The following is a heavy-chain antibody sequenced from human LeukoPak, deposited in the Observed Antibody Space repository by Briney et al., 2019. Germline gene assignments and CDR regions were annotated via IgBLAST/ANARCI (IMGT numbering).Heavy chain of an antibody. V-gene: IGHV4-38-2*01. CDR1: GYSIGSGYY. CDR2: IYDSTT. D-gene: IGHD3-10*01. CDR3: AQEVRGVNWFDP. J-gene: IGHJ5*02. Sequence: PSETLSLTCAVSGYSIGSGYYWGWIRQPPGKGLEWIGTIYDSTTYYNPSLRSRVTVSIDTSKNQFSLKLSSVTAADTAVYYCAQEVRGVNWFDPWGQGTLVTVSS.